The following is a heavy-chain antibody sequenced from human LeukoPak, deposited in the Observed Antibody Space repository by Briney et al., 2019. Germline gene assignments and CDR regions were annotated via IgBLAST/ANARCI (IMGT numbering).Heavy chain of an antibody. V-gene: IGHV4-39*01. Sequence: SETLSLTCAVAGDSVSSNHFWGWIRQPPGKGLEWIGSIFYTGSTYYNPSLKSRVTISVDTSKNHFSLEVNSVTAADTAMYYCARHEQWLLWVAYWGQGTLVTVSS. CDR3: ARHEQWLLWVAY. J-gene: IGHJ4*02. D-gene: IGHD6-19*01. CDR1: GDSVSSNHF. CDR2: IFYTGST.